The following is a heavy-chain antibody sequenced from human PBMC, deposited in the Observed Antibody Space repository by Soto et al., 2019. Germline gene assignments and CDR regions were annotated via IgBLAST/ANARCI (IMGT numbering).Heavy chain of an antibody. D-gene: IGHD3-10*01. CDR1: GYTFTSYY. J-gene: IGHJ5*02. Sequence: ASVKVSCKASGYTFTSYYMHWVRQAPGQGLEWMGIINPSGGSTSYAQKFQGRVTMTRDTSTSTVYMELSSLRSEDTAVYYCARGGGLGVRGPIVGGWFDPWGQGTLVTVSS. V-gene: IGHV1-46*01. CDR3: ARGGGLGVRGPIVGGWFDP. CDR2: INPSGGST.